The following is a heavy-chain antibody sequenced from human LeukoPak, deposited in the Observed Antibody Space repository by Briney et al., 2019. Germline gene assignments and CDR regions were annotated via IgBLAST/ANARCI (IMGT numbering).Heavy chain of an antibody. CDR1: GFTFSNAW. J-gene: IGHJ5*02. V-gene: IGHV3-15*01. Sequence: PGGSLRLSCAASGFTFSNAWMSWVRQDPGKGLEWVGRIQSKTDSGTTDYAAPVKGRFTISRDDSKNTLYLQMNSLKTDDTAVYYCTTELYCGGDCYPGAWGQGTLVTVSS. CDR3: TTELYCGGDCYPGA. D-gene: IGHD2-21*02. CDR2: IQSKTDSGTT.